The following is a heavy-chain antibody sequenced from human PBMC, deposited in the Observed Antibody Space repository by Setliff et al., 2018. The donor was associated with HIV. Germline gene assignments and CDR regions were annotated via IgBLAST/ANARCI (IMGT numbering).Heavy chain of an antibody. CDR3: ARTSIVVAGNDY. V-gene: IGHV3-48*04. D-gene: IGHD6-19*01. CDR1: GFDFHSYS. CDR2: ISTGSDAT. J-gene: IGHJ4*02. Sequence: GGSLRLSCSASGFDFHSYSMSWVRQAPGKGLEWVSYISTGSDATYYADSVKGRFTISRDNPKNSLYLQMNSLRVEDTAVYYCARTSIVVAGNDYWGQGTLVTVSS.